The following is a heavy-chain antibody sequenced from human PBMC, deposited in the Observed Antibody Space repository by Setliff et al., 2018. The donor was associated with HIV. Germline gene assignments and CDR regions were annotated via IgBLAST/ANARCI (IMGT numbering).Heavy chain of an antibody. CDR3: ARGRGEPRTNYFDY. J-gene: IGHJ4*02. CDR2: ITNDGSTT. Sequence: GGSLRLSCAASGFAFDNYWMDWVRQAPGKGLVWVARITNDGSTTTYADSVKGRFSISRDNAKNTLYLQMNSLRAEDTAVYFCARGRGEPRTNYFDYWGQGTLVTVSS. CDR1: GFAFDNYW. V-gene: IGHV3-74*01.